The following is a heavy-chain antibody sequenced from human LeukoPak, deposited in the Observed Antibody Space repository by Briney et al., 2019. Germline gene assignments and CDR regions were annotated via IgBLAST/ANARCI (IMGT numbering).Heavy chain of an antibody. V-gene: IGHV4-34*01. CDR2: INHSGST. J-gene: IGHJ5*02. CDR1: GGSFSGYY. CDR3: ERGNGWVCSGTSCYNWFDP. Sequence: SETLSLTCAVYGGSFSGYYWSWIRQPPGKGLEWIGEINHSGSTNYNPSRKSRVTISGDTTKDQFLLKLSSVSAADTAVYYCERGNGWVCSGTSCYNWFDPWGQGTLVTVSS. D-gene: IGHD2-2*01.